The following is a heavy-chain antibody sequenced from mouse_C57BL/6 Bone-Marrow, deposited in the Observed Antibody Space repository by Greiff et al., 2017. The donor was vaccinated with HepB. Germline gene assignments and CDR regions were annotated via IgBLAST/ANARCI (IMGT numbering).Heavy chain of an antibody. CDR2: IWGDGST. J-gene: IGHJ4*01. D-gene: IGHD1-1*01. CDR3: AKPITTVAPASMDY. Sequence: QVQLQQSGPGLVAPSQCLSITCTVSGFSLTSYGVSWVRQPPGKGLEWLGVIWGDGSTNYHSALISRLSISKDNSKSQVFLKLNSLQTDDTATYYCAKPITTVAPASMDYWGQGTSVTVSS. V-gene: IGHV2-3*01. CDR1: GFSLTSYG.